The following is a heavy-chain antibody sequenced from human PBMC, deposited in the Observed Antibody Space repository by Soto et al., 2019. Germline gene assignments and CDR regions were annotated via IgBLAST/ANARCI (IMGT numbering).Heavy chain of an antibody. D-gene: IGHD2-15*01. V-gene: IGHV1-2*04. Sequence: ASVKVSCKACGYTFTGYYMHWVRQAPGQGLEWMGWINPNSGGTNYAQKFQGWVTMTRDTSISTAYMELSRLRSDDTAVYYCARGGYCSGGSCYYYYYGMDVWGQGTTVTVSS. J-gene: IGHJ6*02. CDR2: INPNSGGT. CDR1: GYTFTGYY. CDR3: ARGGYCSGGSCYYYYYGMDV.